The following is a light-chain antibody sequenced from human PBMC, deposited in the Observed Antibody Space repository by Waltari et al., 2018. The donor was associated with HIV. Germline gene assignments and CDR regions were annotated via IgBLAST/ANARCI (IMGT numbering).Light chain of an antibody. Sequence: QSVLTQPPSASGTPGQRVTISCSGSSSNIGSNTVNWYQLLPGTAPKLLIYSNNQRPYGVPDRFSGSKSGPSASLAISGLQSEDEADYYCATWDDSLNAWVFSGGTKLTVL. J-gene: IGLJ3*02. CDR2: SNN. CDR1: SSNIGSNT. V-gene: IGLV1-44*01. CDR3: ATWDDSLNAWV.